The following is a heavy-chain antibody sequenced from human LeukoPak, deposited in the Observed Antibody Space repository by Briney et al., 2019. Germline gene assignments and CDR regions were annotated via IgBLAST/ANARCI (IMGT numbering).Heavy chain of an antibody. Sequence: SETLSLTCAVSGYSIRSGYYWGWIRQPPGKGLEWIGSIYHSGSTYYNPSLKSRVTISVDTSKNQFSLKLSSVTAADTAVYYCARAGIVVVPAAIREGWFDPWGQGTLVTVSS. J-gene: IGHJ5*02. CDR2: IYHSGST. D-gene: IGHD2-2*02. CDR1: GYSIRSGYY. CDR3: ARAGIVVVPAAIREGWFDP. V-gene: IGHV4-38-2*01.